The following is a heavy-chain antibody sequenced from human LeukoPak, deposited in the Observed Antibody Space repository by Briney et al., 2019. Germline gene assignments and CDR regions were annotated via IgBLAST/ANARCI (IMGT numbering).Heavy chain of an antibody. CDR1: GGSISSYY. J-gene: IGHJ5*02. D-gene: IGHD2-21*02. CDR2: IYTSGST. CDR3: ARDLAHPVVTANWFDP. Sequence: SETLSLTCTVAGGSISSYYWSWIRQPAGKGLEWIGRIYTSGSTNYNPSLKSRVTLSVDTYKHQFSLKLSSVTAADTAVYYCARDLAHPVVTANWFDPWGQGTLVTVSS. V-gene: IGHV4-4*07.